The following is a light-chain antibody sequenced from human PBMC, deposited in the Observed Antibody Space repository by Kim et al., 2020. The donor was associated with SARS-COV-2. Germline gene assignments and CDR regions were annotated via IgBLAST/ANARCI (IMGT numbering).Light chain of an antibody. Sequence: WSPGEGATPSCRASHSVSGSNLAGYQQNTGQAPRLLIYGAASRATGSPDRLSGSGAGTEFTLTISSREQYEVAGDYCQQYGNSPHTFGGGTKVEIK. CDR2: GAA. CDR1: HSVSGSN. J-gene: IGKJ4*01. CDR3: QQYGNSPHT. V-gene: IGKV3-20*01.